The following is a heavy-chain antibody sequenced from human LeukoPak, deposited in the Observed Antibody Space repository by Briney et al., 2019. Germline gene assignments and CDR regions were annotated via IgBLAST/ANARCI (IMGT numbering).Heavy chain of an antibody. V-gene: IGHV3-74*01. CDR3: ARDSGYSLLDT. Sequence: GGSLRLSCAASGFTLTTYWMHWVRQAPGKGLVWVSRINSDGSSTSCADSVKGRFTISRDNAKNTLYLQMNSPRAEDTAVYYCARDSGYSLLDTWGQGILVTVSS. D-gene: IGHD1-26*01. CDR2: INSDGSST. CDR1: GFTLTTYW. J-gene: IGHJ5*02.